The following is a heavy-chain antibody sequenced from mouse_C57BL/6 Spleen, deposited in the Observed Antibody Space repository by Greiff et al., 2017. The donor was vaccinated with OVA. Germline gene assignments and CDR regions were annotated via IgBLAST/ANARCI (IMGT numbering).Heavy chain of an antibody. V-gene: IGHV1-55*01. CDR3: ARSGSTRPLYWSLCV. J-gene: IGHJ1*03. Sequence: QVQLQQPGAELVKPGASVKMSCKASGYTFTSYWITWVKQRPGQGLEWIGDIYPGSGCTNYNEKFKSKATLTVDTSSSTASMQLSSLTSEDSAVYFSARSGSTRPLYWSLCVWGTEAPVTVSS. CDR1: GYTFTSYW. CDR2: IYPGSGCT. D-gene: IGHD2-1*01.